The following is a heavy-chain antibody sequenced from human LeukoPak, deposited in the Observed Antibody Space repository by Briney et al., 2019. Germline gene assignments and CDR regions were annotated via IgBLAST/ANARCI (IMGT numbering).Heavy chain of an antibody. Sequence: GGSLRLSCAASGFSFSDSYMSWIRQAPGQGLEWLSYIKSSDTSTFYADSVKGRFTVSRDHAKNSLYLQMNSLRAEDTAVYYCARRGNMSSHAFDIWGQGTVVTVSS. V-gene: IGHV3-11*01. CDR2: IKSSDTST. D-gene: IGHD2/OR15-2a*01. CDR1: GFSFSDSY. J-gene: IGHJ3*02. CDR3: ARRGNMSSHAFDI.